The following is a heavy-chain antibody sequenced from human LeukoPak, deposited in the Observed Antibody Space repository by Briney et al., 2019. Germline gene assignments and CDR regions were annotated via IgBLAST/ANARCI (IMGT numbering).Heavy chain of an antibody. CDR3: ARDLSYSGSSGYSDY. V-gene: IGHV3-21*01. J-gene: IGHJ4*02. CDR1: GFTFSSHS. D-gene: IGHD3-22*01. Sequence: PGGSLRLSCATSGFTFSSHSMNWVRQAPGKGREWVSSITSSSTYIYYADSVKGRFTISRDNAKSSLYLQMNSLRAEDTAVYYCARDLSYSGSSGYSDYWGQGNLVTVSS. CDR2: ITSSSTYI.